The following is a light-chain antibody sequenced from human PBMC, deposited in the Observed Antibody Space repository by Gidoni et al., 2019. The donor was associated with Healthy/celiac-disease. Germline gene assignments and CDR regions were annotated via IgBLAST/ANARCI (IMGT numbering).Light chain of an antibody. CDR1: KLGDKY. CDR2: QDS. CDR3: QAWDSSTLWV. V-gene: IGLV3-1*01. Sequence: SYELTQPPPVSVSPGQTASITCPGDKLGDKYACWYQQKPGQSPVLVIYQDSKRPSGIPERFSGSNSGNTATLTISGTQAMDEADYYCQAWDSSTLWVFGGGTKLTVL. J-gene: IGLJ3*02.